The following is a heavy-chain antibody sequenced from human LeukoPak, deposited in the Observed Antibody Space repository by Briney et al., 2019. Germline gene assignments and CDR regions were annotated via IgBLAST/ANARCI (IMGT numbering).Heavy chain of an antibody. V-gene: IGHV3-7*01. CDR1: GFAFSKCW. CDR2: IKEDGSIE. Sequence: PGGSLRLSCAASGFAFSKCWMSWVRQAPGKGLEWVANIKEDGSIEDYADSVKGRFTVSRDNAKNSLYLQMNSLRVEDTAVYYCVSQQLAPPWGQGTLVTVSS. J-gene: IGHJ5*02. D-gene: IGHD5-24*01. CDR3: VSQQLAPP.